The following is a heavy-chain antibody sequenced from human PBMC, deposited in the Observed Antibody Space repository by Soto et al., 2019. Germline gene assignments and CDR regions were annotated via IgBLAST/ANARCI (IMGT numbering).Heavy chain of an antibody. CDR1: GGSISSYY. J-gene: IGHJ4*02. V-gene: IGHV4-59*08. CDR3: ARMNYYDTSGYPFDY. CDR2: IYYSGST. D-gene: IGHD3-22*01. Sequence: SETLSITCTVSGGSISSYYWSWIRQPPGKGLEWIGYIYYSGSTNYNPSLKSRVTISVDTSKNQFSLKLSSVTAADTAVYYCARMNYYDTSGYPFDYWGQGMMVTVS.